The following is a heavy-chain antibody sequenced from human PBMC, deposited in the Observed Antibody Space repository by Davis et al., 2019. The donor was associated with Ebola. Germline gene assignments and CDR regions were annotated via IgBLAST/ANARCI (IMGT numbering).Heavy chain of an antibody. V-gene: IGHV3-48*02. CDR2: ISDSSTTI. Sequence: GESLKISCAASRFTFSAYSMNWVRQAPGKGLEWVSYISDSSTTIYYADSVKGRFTISRDNAKNSLYLQMNSLRDEDTAVYYCATDRNWDFDYWGQGTLVTVSS. J-gene: IGHJ4*02. D-gene: IGHD7-27*01. CDR1: RFTFSAYS. CDR3: ATDRNWDFDY.